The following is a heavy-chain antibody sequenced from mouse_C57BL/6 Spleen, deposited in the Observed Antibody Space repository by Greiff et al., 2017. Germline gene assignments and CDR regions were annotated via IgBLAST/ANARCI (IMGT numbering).Heavy chain of an antibody. V-gene: IGHV14-4*01. CDR3: TSITTVVANWYFDV. CDR2: IDPENGDT. CDR1: GFNIKDDY. Sequence: EVQLQQSGAELVRPGASVKLSCTASGFNIKDDYMHWVKQRPEQGLEWIGWIDPENGDTEYASKFQGKATITADTSSNTAYLQLSSLTSEDTAVXYCTSITTVVANWYFDVWGTGTTVTVSS. D-gene: IGHD1-1*01. J-gene: IGHJ1*03.